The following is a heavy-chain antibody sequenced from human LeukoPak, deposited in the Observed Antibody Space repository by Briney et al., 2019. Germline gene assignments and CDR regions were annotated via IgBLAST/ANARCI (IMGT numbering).Heavy chain of an antibody. J-gene: IGHJ5*02. CDR2: ISSSSSYI. CDR1: GFTFSSYS. D-gene: IGHD5-24*01. V-gene: IGHV3-21*01. Sequence: AGGSLRLSCAASGFTFSSYSMNWVRQAPGKGLEWVSSISSSSSYIYYADSVEGRFTISRDNAKNPLYLQMNSLRAEDTAVYYCARGPTRMAFDPWGQGTLVTVSS. CDR3: ARGPTRMAFDP.